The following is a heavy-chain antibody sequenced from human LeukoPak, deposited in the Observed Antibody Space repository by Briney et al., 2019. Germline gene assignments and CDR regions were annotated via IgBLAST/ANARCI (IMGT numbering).Heavy chain of an antibody. CDR1: GFTVSRNY. Sequence: PGGSLRLSCAASGFTVSRNYMSWVRQAPGKGLEWVSVTYSGGSTYYADSVKGRFTISRDNSKNTLYLQMNSLRAEDTAVYYCAKNVRFGDYYYYYMDVWGKGTTVTVSS. J-gene: IGHJ6*03. V-gene: IGHV3-53*01. D-gene: IGHD3-10*01. CDR2: TYSGGST. CDR3: AKNVRFGDYYYYYMDV.